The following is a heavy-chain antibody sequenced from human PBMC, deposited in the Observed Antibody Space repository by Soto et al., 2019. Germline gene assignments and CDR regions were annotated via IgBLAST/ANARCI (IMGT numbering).Heavy chain of an antibody. CDR3: ARHPPTSSWPTALDY. Sequence: EVQLVETGGGWIQPGGSLKLSCAASGFTVSSTYMSWVRQAPGKGLEWVSVLYGGGTTYYAGSVKGRFTISRDNSKNTLYLQLDSLRAEDTAVYYCARHPPTSSWPTALDYWGQGALVTGSS. CDR2: LYGGGTT. D-gene: IGHD6-13*01. J-gene: IGHJ4*02. V-gene: IGHV3-53*02. CDR1: GFTVSSTY.